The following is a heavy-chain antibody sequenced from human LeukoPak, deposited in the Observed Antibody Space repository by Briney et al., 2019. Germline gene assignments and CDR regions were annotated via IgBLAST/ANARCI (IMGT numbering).Heavy chain of an antibody. Sequence: GGSLRLSCAASGFTFSNAWMNWVRQAPGKGLEWVAVIWYDGSSKYYADSVKGRFTISRDNSKNTLYLQMNSLRAEDTAVYYCARDLTAAGTVLDYWGQGTLVTVSS. CDR3: ARDLTAAGTVLDY. V-gene: IGHV3-33*08. D-gene: IGHD6-13*01. CDR2: IWYDGSSK. J-gene: IGHJ4*02. CDR1: GFTFSNAW.